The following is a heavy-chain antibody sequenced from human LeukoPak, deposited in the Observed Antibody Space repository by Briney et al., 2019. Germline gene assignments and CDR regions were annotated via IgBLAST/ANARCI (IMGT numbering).Heavy chain of an antibody. CDR3: ARTLYYYDSSGYYEDY. V-gene: IGHV3-48*03. CDR2: ISSSGSTI. Sequence: GGSLRLSCAATGFTFSNFAMNWVRQAPGKGLEWVSYISSSGSTIYYADSVKGRFTISRDNAKNSLYLQMNSLRAEDTALYYCARTLYYYDSSGYYEDYWGQGTPVTVSS. D-gene: IGHD3-22*01. CDR1: GFTFSNFA. J-gene: IGHJ4*02.